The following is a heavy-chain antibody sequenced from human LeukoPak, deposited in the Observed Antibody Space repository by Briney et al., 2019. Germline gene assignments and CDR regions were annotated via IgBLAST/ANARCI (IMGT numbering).Heavy chain of an antibody. J-gene: IGHJ4*02. CDR1: GFTFSSYG. CDR3: ATGSGSDYFDH. V-gene: IGHV3-30*03. CDR2: ISYDGSNK. D-gene: IGHD3-10*01. Sequence: GGSLRLSCAASGFTFSSYGMHWVRQAPGKGLEWVAVISYDGSNKYYADSVKGRFTISRDNSKNTLYLQMNSLRAEDTAVYYCATGSGSDYFDHWGQGTLVTVSS.